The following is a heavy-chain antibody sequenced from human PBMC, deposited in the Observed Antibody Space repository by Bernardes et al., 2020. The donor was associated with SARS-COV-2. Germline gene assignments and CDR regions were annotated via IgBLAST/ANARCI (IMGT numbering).Heavy chain of an antibody. CDR1: GYTFTSYG. V-gene: IGHV1-18*01. Sequence: ASVKVSCKASGYTFTSYGISWVRQAPGQGLEWMGWISAYNGNTNYAQKLQGRVTMTTDTSTSTAYMELRSLRSDDTAVYYCARDCRWGWELWCTSHFDYWGQGTLVTVSS. J-gene: IGHJ4*02. D-gene: IGHD1-26*01. CDR2: ISAYNGNT. CDR3: ARDCRWGWELWCTSHFDY.